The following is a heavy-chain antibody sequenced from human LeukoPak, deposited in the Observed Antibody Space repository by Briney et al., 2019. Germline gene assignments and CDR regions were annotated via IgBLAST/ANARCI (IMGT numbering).Heavy chain of an antibody. CDR1: GCTFSSYA. CDR3: ARAQWDRPDY. CDR2: ISYDGSNK. V-gene: IGHV3-30*15. J-gene: IGHJ4*02. D-gene: IGHD1-26*01. Sequence: GRSLSLSCAASGCTFSSYAMHWVRQAPGKGLEWVAFISYDGSNKYYADSVKGRFATSRDNSKQTLYLQMSRLTAEDTAVYYCARAQWDRPDYWGQGTLVTVSS.